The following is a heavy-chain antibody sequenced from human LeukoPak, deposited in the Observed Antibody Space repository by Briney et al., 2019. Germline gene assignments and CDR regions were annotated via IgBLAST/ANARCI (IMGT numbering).Heavy chain of an antibody. D-gene: IGHD4-23*01. CDR2: IIPIFGTA. Sequence: GASVKVSCKASGYNFTSYAFNWVRQAPGQGLEWMGGIIPIFGTANYAQKFQGRVTITADKSTSTAYMELSSLRSEDTAVYYCAGDDYGGNSVGDYWGQGTLVTVSS. J-gene: IGHJ4*02. CDR3: AGDDYGGNSVGDY. V-gene: IGHV1-69*06. CDR1: GYNFTSYA.